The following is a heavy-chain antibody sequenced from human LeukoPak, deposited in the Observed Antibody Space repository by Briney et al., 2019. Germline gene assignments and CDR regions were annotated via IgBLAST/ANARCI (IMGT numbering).Heavy chain of an antibody. CDR1: GGTFRSYT. CDR3: ARVAQESYYDSSGPMYYFDY. Sequence: SVKVSCKASGGTFRSYTISWVRQTPGQGLQWMGGIIPIFGTANYAQKFQGRVTITADESTSTAYMEPSSLRAEDTAVYYCARVAQESYYDSSGPMYYFDYWGQGTLVTVSS. D-gene: IGHD3-22*01. J-gene: IGHJ4*02. CDR2: IIPIFGTA. V-gene: IGHV1-69*13.